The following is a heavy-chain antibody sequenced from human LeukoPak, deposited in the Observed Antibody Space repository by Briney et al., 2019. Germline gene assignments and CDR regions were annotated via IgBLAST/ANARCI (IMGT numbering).Heavy chain of an antibody. CDR3: ARGLVAAGTDY. Sequence: SETLSLTCSVSGGSINSNYWNWIRQSPGKGLEWIGYTDYSGNTNYNPSLKSRVTISVDTSKNQFSLKLSSVTAADTAVYYCARGLVAAGTDYWGQGTLVTVSS. CDR2: TDYSGNT. J-gene: IGHJ4*02. D-gene: IGHD6-13*01. V-gene: IGHV4-59*12. CDR1: GGSINSNY.